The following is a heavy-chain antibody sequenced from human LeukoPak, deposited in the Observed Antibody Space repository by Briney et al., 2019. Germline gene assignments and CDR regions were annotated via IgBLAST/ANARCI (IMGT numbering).Heavy chain of an antibody. Sequence: VSVKVSCKVSGYTLTELSMHWVRQAPGKGLEWMGGFDPEDGETIYAQKFQGRVTMTEDTSTDTAYMELSSLRSEDTAVYYCATDLMGGGYSGYDLIDYWGQGTLVTVSS. J-gene: IGHJ4*02. CDR1: GYTLTELS. CDR3: ATDLMGGGYSGYDLIDY. CDR2: FDPEDGET. D-gene: IGHD5-12*01. V-gene: IGHV1-24*01.